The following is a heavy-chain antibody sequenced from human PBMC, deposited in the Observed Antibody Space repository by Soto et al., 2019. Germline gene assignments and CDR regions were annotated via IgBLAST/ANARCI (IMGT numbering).Heavy chain of an antibody. CDR2: IYTSGST. J-gene: IGHJ4*02. V-gene: IGHV4-4*07. Sequence: QVQLQESGPGLVKPSETLSLTCNVSGSSISSYSWSWIRQPAGKGLEWIGRIYTSGSTNYNSSLKSRVTMSVDTSKNQLSLKLSSVIAADTAVYYCARESGSDRYLDYWGQGTLVTVSS. CDR1: GSSISSYS. CDR3: ARESGSDRYLDY. D-gene: IGHD3-3*01.